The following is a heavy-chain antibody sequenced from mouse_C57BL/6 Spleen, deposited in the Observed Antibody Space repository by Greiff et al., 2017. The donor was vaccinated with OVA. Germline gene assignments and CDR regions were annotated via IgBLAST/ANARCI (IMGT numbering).Heavy chain of an antibody. J-gene: IGHJ4*01. CDR3: ASFYYAMDY. V-gene: IGHV1-19*01. CDR2: INPYNGGT. CDR1: GYTFTDYY. Sequence: VQLQQSGPVLVKPGASVKMSCKASGYTFTDYYMNWVKQSHGKSLEWIGVINPYNGGTSYNQKFKGKATLTVDKSSSTAYMELNSLTSEDSAVYYCASFYYAMDYWGQGTSGTVSS.